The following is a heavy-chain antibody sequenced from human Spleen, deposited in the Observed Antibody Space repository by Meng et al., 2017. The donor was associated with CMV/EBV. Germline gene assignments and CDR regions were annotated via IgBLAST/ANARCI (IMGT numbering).Heavy chain of an antibody. Sequence: ASVKVSCKASEYTFTGYYLHWVRQAPGQGLEWMGWINPNSGGTNYAQKFQGRVTMTRDTSISTAYMELSRLRSDDTAVYYCARVGYYDSSIYFDYWGQGTLVTVSS. CDR2: INPNSGGT. J-gene: IGHJ4*02. CDR1: EYTFTGYY. V-gene: IGHV1-2*02. CDR3: ARVGYYDSSIYFDY. D-gene: IGHD3-22*01.